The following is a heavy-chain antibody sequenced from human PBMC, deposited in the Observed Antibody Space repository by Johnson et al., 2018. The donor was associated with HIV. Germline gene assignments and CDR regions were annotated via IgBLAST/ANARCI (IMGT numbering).Heavy chain of an antibody. CDR3: QKHNFGNYVSRARDI. D-gene: IGHD4-17*01. V-gene: IGHV3-66*02. CDR2: IYSGGLT. J-gene: IGHJ3*02. CDR1: GFSFDDHG. Sequence: VQLVESGGGLVQPGGSLRLSCATSGFSFDDHGMTWVRQAPGKGLEWVSVIYSGGLTYYAQSVKGRFTISRDNSKNTLYLQMNSLRGDDTAIYYCQKHNFGNYVSRARDIWGQGTMVTVSS.